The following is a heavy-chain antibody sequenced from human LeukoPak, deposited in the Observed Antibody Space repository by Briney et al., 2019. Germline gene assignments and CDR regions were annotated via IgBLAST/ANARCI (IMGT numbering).Heavy chain of an antibody. CDR1: GFTFSSYE. CDR3: ASHISTRIAAAGSGDY. J-gene: IGHJ4*02. V-gene: IGHV3-48*03. D-gene: IGHD6-13*01. CDR2: FRSSGSTI. Sequence: GGSLRLSCAASGFTFSSYEMNWVRQAPGKGLEWVPYFRSSGSTIYYADSVKGRFTISRDNAKNSLYLQMNSLRAEDTAVYYCASHISTRIAAAGSGDYWGQGTLVTVSP.